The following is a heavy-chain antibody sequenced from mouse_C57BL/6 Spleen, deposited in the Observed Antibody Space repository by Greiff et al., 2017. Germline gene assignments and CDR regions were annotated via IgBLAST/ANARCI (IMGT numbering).Heavy chain of an antibody. Sequence: QVQLQQPGAELVRPGSSVKLSCKASGYTFTSYWMDWVKQRPGQGLEWIGNIYPSDSETHYNQKFKDKATLTVDKSSSTAYMQLSSLTSEDSAVYYCARVYSNYVDYWGQGTTLTVSS. CDR2: IYPSDSET. CDR3: ARVYSNYVDY. D-gene: IGHD2-5*01. V-gene: IGHV1-61*01. J-gene: IGHJ2*01. CDR1: GYTFTSYW.